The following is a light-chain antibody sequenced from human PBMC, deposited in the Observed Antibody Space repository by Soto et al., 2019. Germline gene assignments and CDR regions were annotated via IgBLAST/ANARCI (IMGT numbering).Light chain of an antibody. CDR2: MAS. V-gene: IGKV1-5*03. Sequence: DIQLTQSPSTLSASVGDRVNITCRASQSITNWLAWYQQKPGKAPKVLIHMASSLKSGVPSRFSGSGSGTEFTLTITSLQPDDSATYYCQQYNSLSSVSFGGGTKVEI. CDR1: QSITNW. CDR3: QQYNSLSSVS. J-gene: IGKJ4*01.